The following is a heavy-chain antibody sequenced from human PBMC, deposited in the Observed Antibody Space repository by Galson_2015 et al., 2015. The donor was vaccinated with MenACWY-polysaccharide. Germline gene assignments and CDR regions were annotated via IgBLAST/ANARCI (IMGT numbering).Heavy chain of an antibody. CDR1: GFSFSSFG. Sequence: SLRLSCAASGFSFSSFGMHWVRQAPGKGLEWVALIWYDGSKTYYADSVKGRFTISRDNSKNTLYLQMNSLRDEDTAVYYCARIIGFYYSINYWGQRSPVTVSS. D-gene: IGHD5/OR15-5a*01. J-gene: IGHJ4*02. CDR2: IWYDGSKT. V-gene: IGHV3-33*01. CDR3: ARIIGFYYSINY.